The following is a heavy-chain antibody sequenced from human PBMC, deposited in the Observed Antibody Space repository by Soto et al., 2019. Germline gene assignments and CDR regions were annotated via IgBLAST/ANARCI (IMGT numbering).Heavy chain of an antibody. CDR3: AKDACYGSGKRIDY. CDR1: GFTFSSYA. J-gene: IGHJ4*02. D-gene: IGHD3-10*01. CDR2: ISGSGGST. V-gene: IGHV3-23*01. Sequence: GGSLRLSCAASGFTFSSYAMSWVRQAPGKGLEWVSVISGSGGSTYYADSVKGRFTISRDNSKNTLYLQMNSLRAEDTAVYFCAKDACYGSGKRIDYWGQGTLVTVSS.